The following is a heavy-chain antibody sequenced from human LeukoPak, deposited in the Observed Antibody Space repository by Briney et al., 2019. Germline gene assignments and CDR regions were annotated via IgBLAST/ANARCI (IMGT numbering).Heavy chain of an antibody. Sequence: ASVQVSCKPSCYSFSIYVITWSRQAPGQGLEYLGWISASDVTTNYAQKVQDRVTITTDTSTSTASLELRSVRSEDTGVYYCERCGDAVTMQFRQWGQGTLVTVSS. CDR1: CYSFSIYV. J-gene: IGHJ4*02. CDR3: ERCGDAVTMQFRQ. CDR2: ISASDVTT. D-gene: IGHD4-17*01. V-gene: IGHV1-18*01.